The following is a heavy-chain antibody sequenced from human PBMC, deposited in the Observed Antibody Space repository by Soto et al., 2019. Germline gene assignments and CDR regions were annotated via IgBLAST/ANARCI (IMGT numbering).Heavy chain of an antibody. J-gene: IGHJ5*02. D-gene: IGHD3-3*01. CDR2: INPNGVST. CDR1: GDTFTSYY. V-gene: IGHV1-46*01. CDR3: ARSSGGVFGILIEGTNWFAP. Sequence: ASEKVSCKAPGDTFTSYYMHWVRQAPGPRREWMGVINPNGVSTRYALKFDGRVTMTSDTSTGSVYMELRGLTSEDTADYCCARSSGGVFGILIEGTNWFAPWGQGTRVTVSS.